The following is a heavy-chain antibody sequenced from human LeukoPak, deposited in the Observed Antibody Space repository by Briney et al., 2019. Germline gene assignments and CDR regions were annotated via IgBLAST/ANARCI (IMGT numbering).Heavy chain of an antibody. CDR2: IIPIFGTA. Sequence: SVKVSCKASGGTFSSYAISWVRQSPGQGLEWMGGIIPIFGTANYAQKFQGRVTITADESTSTAYMELSSLRSEDTAVYYCARDHHLVQQPYNWFDPWGQGTLVTVSS. CDR3: ARDHHLVQQPYNWFDP. V-gene: IGHV1-69*13. J-gene: IGHJ5*02. CDR1: GGTFSSYA. D-gene: IGHD6-13*01.